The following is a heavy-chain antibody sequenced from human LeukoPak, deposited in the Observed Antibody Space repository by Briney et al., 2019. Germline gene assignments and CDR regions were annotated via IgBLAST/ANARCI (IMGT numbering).Heavy chain of an antibody. V-gene: IGHV4-39*07. Sequence: SATLSLTCSVSAGSSSSSSYYWGWIRQPPGKGLGWIGSISYSGSTIYNPSLKSRVTISVDTSKNKFSLKLSSVTAADTAVYYCARGRVYYGSGSYYKWDYWGQGTLVTVSS. CDR1: AGSSSSSSYY. CDR3: ARGRVYYGSGSYYKWDY. D-gene: IGHD3-10*01. CDR2: ISYSGST. J-gene: IGHJ4*02.